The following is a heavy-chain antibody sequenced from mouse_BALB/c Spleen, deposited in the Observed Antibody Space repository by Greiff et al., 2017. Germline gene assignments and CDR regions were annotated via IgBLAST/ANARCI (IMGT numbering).Heavy chain of an antibody. CDR3: ARAYRYDDYAMDY. D-gene: IGHD2-14*01. CDR1: GFSLTGYG. J-gene: IGHJ4*01. V-gene: IGHV2-6-7*01. Sequence: VKLVESGPGLVAPSQSLSITCTVSGFSLTGYGVNWVRQPPGKGLEWLGMIWGDGSTDYNSALKSRLSISKDNSKSQVFLKMNSLQTDDTARYYCARAYRYDDYAMDYWGQGTSVTVSS. CDR2: IWGDGST.